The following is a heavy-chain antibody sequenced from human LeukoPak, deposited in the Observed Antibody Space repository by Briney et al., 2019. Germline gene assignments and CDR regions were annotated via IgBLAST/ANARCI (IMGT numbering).Heavy chain of an antibody. D-gene: IGHD1-14*01. V-gene: IGHV3-7*01. CDR2: IKQDGSEK. Sequence: PGGSLRLSCAASGFTFSSYWMSWVRQAPGRGLEWVANIKQDGSEKYYVDSVKGRFTISRDNAKNSLYLQMNSPRAEDTAVYYCARAVGNSKAPYAFDIWGQGTMVTVSS. CDR1: GFTFSSYW. J-gene: IGHJ3*02. CDR3: ARAVGNSKAPYAFDI.